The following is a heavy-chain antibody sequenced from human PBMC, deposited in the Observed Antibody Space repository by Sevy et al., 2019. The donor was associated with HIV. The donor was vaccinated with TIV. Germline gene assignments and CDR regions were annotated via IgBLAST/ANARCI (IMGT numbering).Heavy chain of an antibody. V-gene: IGHV3-33*01. D-gene: IGHD3-22*01. CDR2: IWYDGSNK. CDR3: AGDGGGYDSSGYYYSY. J-gene: IGHJ4*02. Sequence: GGSLRLSCAASGFTFSSYGMHWVRQAPGKGLEWVAVIWYDGSNKYYADSVKGRFTISRDNSKNTLYLQMNSLRAEDTAVYYCAGDGGGYDSSGYYYSYWGQGTLVTVSS. CDR1: GFTFSSYG.